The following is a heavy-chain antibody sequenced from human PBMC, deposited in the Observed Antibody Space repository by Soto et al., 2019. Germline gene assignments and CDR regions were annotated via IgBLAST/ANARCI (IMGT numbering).Heavy chain of an antibody. CDR3: ARGLRPDY. CDR2: INPNSGVT. V-gene: IGHV1-2*02. J-gene: IGHJ4*02. D-gene: IGHD3-10*01. Sequence: QVQLVQSGAEVKKPGASVKVSCEASGYTFTAYYIHWVRQAPGQGLEWMGWINPNSGVTDSAQKFQGSITMTRHTSISTAYMELSRLRSDDTAVYYCARGLRPDYWGQGTLVTVSS. CDR1: GYTFTAYY.